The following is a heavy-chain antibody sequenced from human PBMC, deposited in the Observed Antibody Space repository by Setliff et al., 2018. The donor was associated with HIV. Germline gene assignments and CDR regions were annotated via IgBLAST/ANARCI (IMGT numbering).Heavy chain of an antibody. D-gene: IGHD6-13*01. J-gene: IGHJ4*02. V-gene: IGHV4-39*01. CDR3: AGSSSYSFDF. CDR1: GGSISSSSYY. Sequence: PSETLSLTCTVSGGSISSSSYYWGWIRQPPGKGLEWIGSIYYSGSTYHNPSLKSRVTISVDTSKNQFSLKLSSVTAADTAVYYCAGSSSYSFDFWGQGTLVTV. CDR2: IYYSGST.